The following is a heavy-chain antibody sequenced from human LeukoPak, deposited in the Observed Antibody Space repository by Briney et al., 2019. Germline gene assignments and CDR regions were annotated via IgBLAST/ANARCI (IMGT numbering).Heavy chain of an antibody. CDR3: ARGAPLRYFDWQTHPRNPFDY. CDR2: IYYSGST. D-gene: IGHD3-9*01. Sequence: SETLSLTCTVSGGSISSGDYYWSWIRQPPGKGLEWIGYIYYSGSTYYNPSLKSRVTISVDTSKNQFSLKLSSVTAADTAVYYCARGAPLRYFDWQTHPRNPFDYWGQGTLVTVSS. V-gene: IGHV4-30-4*08. CDR1: GGSISSGDYY. J-gene: IGHJ4*02.